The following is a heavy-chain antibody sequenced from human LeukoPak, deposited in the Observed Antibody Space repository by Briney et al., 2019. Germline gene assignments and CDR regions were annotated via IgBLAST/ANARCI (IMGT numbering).Heavy chain of an antibody. CDR1: GFTFSSYA. Sequence: PGGSLRLSCAASGFTFSSYAMSWVRQAPGKGLERVSAISGSGGSTYYADSVKGRFTISRDNSKNTLYLRMNSLRAEDTAVYYCAKPSYSSGWYAIGAFDIWGQGTMVTVSS. D-gene: IGHD6-19*01. CDR2: ISGSGGST. V-gene: IGHV3-23*01. J-gene: IGHJ3*02. CDR3: AKPSYSSGWYAIGAFDI.